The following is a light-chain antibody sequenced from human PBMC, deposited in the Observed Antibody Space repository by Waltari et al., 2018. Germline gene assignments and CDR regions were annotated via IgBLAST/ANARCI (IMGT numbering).Light chain of an antibody. CDR2: GAS. Sequence: EIVMPQSPATLPVSQGERATLSCRASQSVSSNLAWYQQNPGQAARLLIYGASTRATGIPARFSGSGSGTEFTLTISSLQSEDFAVYYCQQYNNWPPAFGQGTKLEIK. J-gene: IGKJ2*01. CDR3: QQYNNWPPA. CDR1: QSVSSN. V-gene: IGKV3-15*01.